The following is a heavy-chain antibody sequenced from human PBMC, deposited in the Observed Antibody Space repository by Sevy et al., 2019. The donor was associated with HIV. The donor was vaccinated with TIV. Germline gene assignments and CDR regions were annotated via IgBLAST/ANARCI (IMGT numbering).Heavy chain of an antibody. J-gene: IGHJ6*02. CDR3: ARDLERGYSYGSSGMDV. CDR2: ISSSGSTI. V-gene: IGHV3-48*03. Sequence: GGSLRLSCAASGFTFSSYEMNWVRQAPGKGLEWVSYISSSGSTIYYADSVEGRFTISRDKAKNSPYLQMNSLRAEDTAVYYCARDLERGYSYGSSGMDVWGQGTTVTVSS. CDR1: GFTFSSYE. D-gene: IGHD5-18*01.